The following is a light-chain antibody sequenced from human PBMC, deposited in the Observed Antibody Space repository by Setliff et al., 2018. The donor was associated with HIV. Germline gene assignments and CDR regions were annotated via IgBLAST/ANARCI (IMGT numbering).Light chain of an antibody. V-gene: IGLV2-23*02. CDR2: EVS. CDR1: SSDVGSYNL. Sequence: QSVLTQPASVSGSPGQSITISCTGTSSDVGSYNLVSWYQHHPGKAPKLIIYEVSKRPSGVSNRFSGSKSDNTASLTISGLQAEDEADYYCCSYAGSYVVFGGGTKVTVL. CDR3: CSYAGSYVV. J-gene: IGLJ2*01.